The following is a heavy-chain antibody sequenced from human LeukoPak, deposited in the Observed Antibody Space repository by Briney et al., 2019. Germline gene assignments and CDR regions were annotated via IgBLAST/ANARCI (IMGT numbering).Heavy chain of an antibody. CDR2: IYPGDSDT. J-gene: IGHJ6*02. CDR1: GYTFTSCW. Sequence: GESLKISCQASGYTFTSCWIGWVRQVPGKGLEWMGIIYPGDSDTRYSPSFQGQVTISADKSISTACLQWTSLKASDTAMYYCTRLTKGSYFHGMDVWGQGTTVTVSS. V-gene: IGHV5-51*01. CDR3: TRLTKGSYFHGMDV. D-gene: IGHD2/OR15-2a*01.